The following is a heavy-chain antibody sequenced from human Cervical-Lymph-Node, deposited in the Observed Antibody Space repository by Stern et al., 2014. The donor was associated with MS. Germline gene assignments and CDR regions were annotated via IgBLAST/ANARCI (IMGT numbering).Heavy chain of an antibody. CDR3: ATHRGRVTYYYGMDV. CDR2: FDPEHGET. Sequence: EQLVESGAEVKKPGASVKVSCKVSGYTLSEISMHCVRQAPGKGLEWMGGFDPEHGETRYAQKFQGRVTMAEDRSTDTAYMELSSLRSEDTAVYYCATHRGRVTYYYGMDVWGQGTTVTVSS. CDR1: GYTLSEIS. V-gene: IGHV1-24*01. J-gene: IGHJ6*02. D-gene: IGHD2-21*02.